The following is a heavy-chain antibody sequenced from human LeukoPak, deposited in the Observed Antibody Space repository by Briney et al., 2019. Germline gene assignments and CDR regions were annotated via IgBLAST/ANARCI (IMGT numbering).Heavy chain of an antibody. CDR2: IADDGKDK. CDR3: ARDRHTAAAGYYFDY. V-gene: IGHV3-30*04. Sequence: GGSLRLSCAASGFTFSTYPMHWVRQAPGKGLEWVAVIADDGKDKHYVESVKGRFTISRDNSKNTLYLQMNSLRVEDTAVYYCARDRHTAAAGYYFDYWGQGTLVTVSS. CDR1: GFTFSTYP. D-gene: IGHD6-25*01. J-gene: IGHJ4*02.